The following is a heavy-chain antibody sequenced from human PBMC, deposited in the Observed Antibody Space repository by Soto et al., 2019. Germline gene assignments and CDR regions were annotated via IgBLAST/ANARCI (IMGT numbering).Heavy chain of an antibody. D-gene: IGHD3-9*01. V-gene: IGHV4-34*01. J-gene: IGHJ4*02. CDR3: ARGHSVLRYFDWLLY. CDR2: INHSGST. CDR1: GGSFSGYY. Sequence: QVQLQQWGAGLLKPSETLSLTCAVYGGSFSGYYWSWIRQPPGKGLEWIGEINHSGSTNYNPSLKSRVTISVDTSKNQFSLKLSSVTAADTAVYYCARGHSVLRYFDWLLYWGQGTLVTVSS.